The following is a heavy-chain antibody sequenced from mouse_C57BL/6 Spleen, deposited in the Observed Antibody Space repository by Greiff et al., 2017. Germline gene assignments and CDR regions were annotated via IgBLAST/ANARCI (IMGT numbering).Heavy chain of an antibody. V-gene: IGHV3-6*01. CDR2: ISYDGSN. CDR3: ASGDSDWYFDV. CDR1: GYSITSGYY. J-gene: IGHJ1*03. Sequence: DVQLQESGPGLVKPSQSLSLTCSVTGYSITSGYYWNWIRQFPGNKLEWMGYISYDGSNNYNPSLKNRISITRDTSKNQFFLKLNSVTTEDTATYYCASGDSDWYFDVWGTGTTVTVSS.